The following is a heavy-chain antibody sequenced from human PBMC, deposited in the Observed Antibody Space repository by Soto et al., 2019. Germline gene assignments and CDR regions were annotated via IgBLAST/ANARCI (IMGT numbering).Heavy chain of an antibody. V-gene: IGHV1-3*05. Sequence: QVQLVQSGAEEKKPGASVKVSCKASGYTFTSYAMHWVRQAPGQRLEWMGWINAGNGNTKYSQKFQGRVTITRDTSGSTGYMELSSLRSEDTAVYYCAGDVVVLTQTGPTGWFDPWGQGTLVTVSS. CDR3: AGDVVVLTQTGPTGWFDP. CDR1: GYTFTSYA. J-gene: IGHJ5*02. D-gene: IGHD2-15*01. CDR2: INAGNGNT.